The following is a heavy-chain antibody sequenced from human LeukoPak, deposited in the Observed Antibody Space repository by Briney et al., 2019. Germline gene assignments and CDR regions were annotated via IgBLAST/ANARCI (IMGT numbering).Heavy chain of an antibody. J-gene: IGHJ5*02. CDR2: RYYSGST. CDR3: ARQYSSGWPWFDP. Sequence: SETLSLTCAVYGDSISSGGYYWGWIRQPPGKGLEWIASRYYSGSTYCNPSLKSRVTMSADTSKNQFSLKLSSVTAADAAVYYCARQYSSGWPWFDPWGQGTLVTVSS. V-gene: IGHV4-39*01. CDR1: GDSISSGGYY. D-gene: IGHD6-19*01.